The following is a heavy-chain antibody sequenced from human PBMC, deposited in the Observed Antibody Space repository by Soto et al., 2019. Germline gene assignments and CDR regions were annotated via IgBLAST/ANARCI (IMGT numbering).Heavy chain of an antibody. J-gene: IGHJ4*02. CDR3: AREASSRYYFDY. CDR1: GFTFSSYA. D-gene: IGHD3-16*02. CDR2: ISVSGGST. V-gene: IGHV3-23*01. Sequence: GGSLRLSCAASGFTFSSYAMGWVRQAQGKGLEWVSSISVSGGSTNYADSVKGRFTISRDNSKTTLYLQMNSLRAEDTAVYYCAREASSRYYFDYWGRGTLVTVSS.